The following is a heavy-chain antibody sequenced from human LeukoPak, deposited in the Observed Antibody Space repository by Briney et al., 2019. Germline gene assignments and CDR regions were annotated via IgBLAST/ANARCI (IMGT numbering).Heavy chain of an antibody. Sequence: SETLSLTCTVSGGSISSSSYYWGWIRQPPGKGLEWIGYIYYSGSTYYNPSLKSRVTISVDASKNQFSLKLSSVTAADTAVYYCARALQYFDYWGQGTLVTVSS. CDR1: GGSISSSSYY. CDR3: ARALQYFDY. CDR2: IYYSGST. J-gene: IGHJ4*02. V-gene: IGHV4-30-4*08. D-gene: IGHD4-11*01.